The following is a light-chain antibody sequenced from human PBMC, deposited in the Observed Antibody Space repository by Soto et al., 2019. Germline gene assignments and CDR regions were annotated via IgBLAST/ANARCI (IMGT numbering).Light chain of an antibody. J-gene: IGLJ2*01. CDR3: RPYAAPDPVV. V-gene: IGLV2-11*01. CDR2: DVS. CDR1: SSDVGGYNY. Sequence: QSALTQPRSVSGSPGQSVTISCTGTSSDVGGYNYVSWYQQHPGKAPKLMIYDVSKRPSGVPDRFSGSKSGNTASLTISGLNVEDGAIYYGRPYAAPDPVVFAGGPKLPAL.